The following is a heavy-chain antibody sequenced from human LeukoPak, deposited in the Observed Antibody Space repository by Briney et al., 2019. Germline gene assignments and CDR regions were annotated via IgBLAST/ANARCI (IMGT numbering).Heavy chain of an antibody. Sequence: GASVKVSCKASVYTFTGYYMHWVRQAPGQGLEWMGWINPNSGGTNYAQKFQGRVTMTRDTSISTAYMELSRLRSDDTAMYYCASLYYYDSSGVIDAFDIWGQGTMVTVSS. J-gene: IGHJ3*02. CDR3: ASLYYYDSSGVIDAFDI. CDR1: VYTFTGYY. V-gene: IGHV1-2*02. CDR2: INPNSGGT. D-gene: IGHD3-22*01.